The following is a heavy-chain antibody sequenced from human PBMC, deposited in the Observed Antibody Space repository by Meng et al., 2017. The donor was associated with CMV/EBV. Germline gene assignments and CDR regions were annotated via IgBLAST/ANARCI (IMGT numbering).Heavy chain of an antibody. Sequence: QVRLVQSGSAVKRPGASVAVPCKASGYPFTSHGISLVRQAPGQGLEWMGGISAYNGNTNYAQQLQGRVTMTTDTSTSKDYMELRSLRSDDTAVYYCARDPLFGGGGRFDLWGRGTLVTVSS. CDR2: ISAYNGNT. D-gene: IGHD3-10*01. J-gene: IGHJ2*01. CDR3: ARDPLFGGGGRFDL. V-gene: IGHV1-18*01. CDR1: GYPFTSHG.